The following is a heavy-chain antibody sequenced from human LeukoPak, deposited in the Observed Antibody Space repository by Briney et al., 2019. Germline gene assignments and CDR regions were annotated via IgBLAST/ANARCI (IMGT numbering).Heavy chain of an antibody. D-gene: IGHD3-10*01. CDR1: GFTFSSYA. Sequence: GGSLRLSCAASGFTFSSYAMSWVRQAPGKGLEWVSAISGSGGSTYYADSVKGRFTISRDNSKNTLYLQMNSLRAEDTAVYYCARGGIWFGEGGAAFDIWGQGTMVTVSS. CDR3: ARGGIWFGEGGAAFDI. V-gene: IGHV3-23*01. CDR2: ISGSGGST. J-gene: IGHJ3*02.